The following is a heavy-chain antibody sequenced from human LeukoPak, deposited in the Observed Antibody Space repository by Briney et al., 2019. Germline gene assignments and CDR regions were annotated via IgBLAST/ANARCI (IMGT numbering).Heavy chain of an antibody. CDR2: ITASSSYV. Sequence: GGSLRLSCAASGFTFSAYNMNWVRRTPGKGLEWVSSITASSSYVFYADSVRGRFTISRDNAENSLYLQMNSLRDEDTAVYYCARDPYSGEYGPHYYYYMDVWGKGTTVTVSS. D-gene: IGHD5-12*01. J-gene: IGHJ6*03. CDR3: ARDPYSGEYGPHYYYYMDV. CDR1: GFTFSAYN. V-gene: IGHV3-21*01.